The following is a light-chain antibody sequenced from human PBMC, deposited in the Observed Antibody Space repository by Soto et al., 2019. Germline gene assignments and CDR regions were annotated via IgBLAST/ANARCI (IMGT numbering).Light chain of an antibody. J-gene: IGLJ3*02. CDR1: SSNIGNNY. Sequence: QSVLTQPPSVSAAPGQKVTISCSGSSSNIGNNYVSWYQQLPGTAPKLLIYENNKRPSGIPDRFSGSKSGTSATLGITGLQNWDEADYYCGTWDSSLSAGVFGGWTKLTVL. V-gene: IGLV1-51*02. CDR2: ENN. CDR3: GTWDSSLSAGV.